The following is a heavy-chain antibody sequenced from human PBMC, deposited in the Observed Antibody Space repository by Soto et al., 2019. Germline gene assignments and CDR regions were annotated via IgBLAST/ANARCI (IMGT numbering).Heavy chain of an antibody. CDR3: ATDGSSGGSCYQYYYYYTDV. CDR2: IYSGGST. CDR1: GFTVSSNY. Sequence: GESLKISCAASGFTVSSNYMSWVRQAPGKGLEWVSVIYSGGSTYYADSVKGRCTISRDNSKNTLYLQMNSLRAEVTAVDNSATDGSSGGSCYQYYYYYTDVWGKGTTVTVSS. V-gene: IGHV3-66*01. J-gene: IGHJ6*03. D-gene: IGHD2-15*01.